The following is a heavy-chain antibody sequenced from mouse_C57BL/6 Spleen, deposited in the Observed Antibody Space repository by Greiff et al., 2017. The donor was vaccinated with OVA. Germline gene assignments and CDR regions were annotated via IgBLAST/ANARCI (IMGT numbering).Heavy chain of an antibody. Sequence: EVKLMESGGGLVKPGGSLKLSCAASGFTFSDYGMHWVRQAPEKGLEWVAYISSGSSTIYYADTVKGRFTISRNNAKNTLFLQMTSLRSEDTAMYYCARGVLYYYGSSDYFDYWGQGTTLTVSS. J-gene: IGHJ2*01. CDR3: ARGVLYYYGSSDYFDY. CDR2: ISSGSSTI. V-gene: IGHV5-17*01. CDR1: GFTFSDYG. D-gene: IGHD1-1*01.